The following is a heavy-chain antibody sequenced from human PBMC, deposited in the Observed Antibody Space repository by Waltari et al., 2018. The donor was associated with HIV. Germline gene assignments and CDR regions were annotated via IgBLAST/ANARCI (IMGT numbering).Heavy chain of an antibody. D-gene: IGHD3-10*02. CDR3: SRGPMYNGFDP. V-gene: IGHV3-9*01. CDR1: GFKFDDYA. Sequence: EVQLVESGGGLVQPGRSLSLSCTASGFKFDDYAMHWVRQPPGKGLEWCSSISCHSTRIHYADTVKGRCTMSRDNAKKSLYLQMDSLRPEDTAFYYCSRGPMYNGFDPWGQGTLVTVSS. CDR2: ISCHSTRI. J-gene: IGHJ5*02.